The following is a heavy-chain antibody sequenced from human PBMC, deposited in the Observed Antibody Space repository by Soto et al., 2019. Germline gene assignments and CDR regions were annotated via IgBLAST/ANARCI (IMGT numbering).Heavy chain of an antibody. CDR2: INHSGST. CDR3: ARFLRLPEGHSSSQEGNYFDY. CDR1: GGSFSGYY. J-gene: IGHJ4*02. Sequence: SETLSLTCAVYGGSFSGYYWSWIRQPPGKGQKWIGEINHSGSTNYNPSLKRRVTISVDTSKNLFSLKLSSVTVADTAVYYCARFLRLPEGHSSSQEGNYFDYWGQGTLVTVSS. V-gene: IGHV4-34*01. D-gene: IGHD6-13*01.